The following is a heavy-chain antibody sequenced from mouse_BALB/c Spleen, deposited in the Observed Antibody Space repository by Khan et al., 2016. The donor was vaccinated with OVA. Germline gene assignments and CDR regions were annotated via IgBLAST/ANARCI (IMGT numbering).Heavy chain of an antibody. D-gene: IGHD2-10*02. CDR1: GYSITSDYA. CDR2: ISYSGNT. CDR3: ARVYGGDFDY. V-gene: IGHV3-2*02. J-gene: IGHJ2*01. Sequence: EVKLEESGPGLVKPSQSLSLTCTVTGYSITSDYAWNWIRQFPGNKLEWMGYISYSGNTNYNPSLKSRISITRDTSKNQFFLQLNSVTTEDTAIYYCARVYGGDFDYWGQGTTLTVSS.